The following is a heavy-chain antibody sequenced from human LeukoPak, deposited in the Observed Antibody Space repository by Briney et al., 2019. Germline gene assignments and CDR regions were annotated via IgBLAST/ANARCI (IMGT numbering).Heavy chain of an antibody. V-gene: IGHV4-31*03. D-gene: IGHD3-10*01. CDR2: IYYSGST. J-gene: IGHJ4*02. CDR3: ARAVVRGVICFDY. CDR1: GGSLSSGGYY. Sequence: PSQTLSVTCTVSGGSLSSGGYYCSWIRQHPGKGLEWIGYIYYSGSTYYNPSLKSRVTIAVDTSKNQFSLKLSSVTAADTAVYYCARAVVRGVICFDYRGQGTLVTVSS.